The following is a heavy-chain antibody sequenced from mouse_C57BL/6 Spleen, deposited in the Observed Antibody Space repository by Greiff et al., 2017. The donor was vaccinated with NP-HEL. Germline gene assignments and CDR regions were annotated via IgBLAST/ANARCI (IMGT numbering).Heavy chain of an antibody. Sequence: QVHVKQSGAELVRPGASVKLSCKASGYTFTDYYINWVKQRPGQGLEWIARIYPGSGNTYYNEKFKGKATLTAEKSSSTAYMQLSSLTSEDSAVYFCARENYYGNWYFDVWGTGTTVTVSS. J-gene: IGHJ1*03. D-gene: IGHD1-1*01. CDR3: ARENYYGNWYFDV. V-gene: IGHV1-76*01. CDR1: GYTFTDYY. CDR2: IYPGSGNT.